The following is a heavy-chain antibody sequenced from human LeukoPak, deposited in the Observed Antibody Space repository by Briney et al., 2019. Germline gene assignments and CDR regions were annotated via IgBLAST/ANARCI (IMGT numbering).Heavy chain of an antibody. Sequence: SETLSLTCSVSGGSIRNYYWSWIRQPPGKGLEWIGYVYNSGSTNYNPSLGSRVTISVDTSKKQFSLKLTSVTAADTAVYFCARGYGYCSSTSCLGIWGQGTMVTVSS. V-gene: IGHV4-59*01. J-gene: IGHJ3*02. CDR3: ARGYGYCSSTSCLGI. CDR2: VYNSGST. CDR1: GGSIRNYY. D-gene: IGHD2-2*03.